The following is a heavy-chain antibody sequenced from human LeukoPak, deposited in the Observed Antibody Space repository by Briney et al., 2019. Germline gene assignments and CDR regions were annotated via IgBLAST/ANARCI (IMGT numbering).Heavy chain of an antibody. D-gene: IGHD6-19*01. CDR2: ISGSGGST. V-gene: IGHV3-23*01. J-gene: IGHJ4*02. CDR1: GFTFSSYA. Sequence: GGSLRLSCAASGFTFSSYAMNWVRQAPGKGLEWVSAISGSGGSTYYADSVKGRFTISRDNSENTLYLQMNSLRAEDTAVYYCAKGKDDSSGWYFFYWGQGTLVTVSS. CDR3: AKGKDDSSGWYFFY.